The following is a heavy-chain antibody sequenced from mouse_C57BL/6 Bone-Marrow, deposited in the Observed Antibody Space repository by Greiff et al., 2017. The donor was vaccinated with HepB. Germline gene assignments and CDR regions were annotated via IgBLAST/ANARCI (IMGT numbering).Heavy chain of an antibody. V-gene: IGHV5-4*01. Sequence: EVQLVESGGGLVKPGGSLKLSCAASGFTFSSYAMSWVRQTPEKRLEWVATISDGGSYTYYPDNVKGRFTISRDNAKNNLYLQMSHLKSEDTAMYYCARGRLRLTYWGQGTLVTVSA. CDR2: ISDGGSYT. J-gene: IGHJ3*01. CDR3: ARGRLRLTY. CDR1: GFTFSSYA. D-gene: IGHD2-2*01.